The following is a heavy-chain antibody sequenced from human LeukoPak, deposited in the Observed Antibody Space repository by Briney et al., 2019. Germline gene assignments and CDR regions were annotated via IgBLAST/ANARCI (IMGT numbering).Heavy chain of an antibody. D-gene: IGHD3-10*01. J-gene: IGHJ4*02. CDR2: INSDGSST. CDR1: GFTFSSHW. Sequence: GGSLRLSCAASGFTFSSHWMHWVRQAPGKRLVWVSRINSDGSSTTYADSVKGRFTISRDNAKNTLYLQMNSLRAEDTAVYYCARDGREFGDLFDYWGQGTLVTVSS. CDR3: ARDGREFGDLFDY. V-gene: IGHV3-74*03.